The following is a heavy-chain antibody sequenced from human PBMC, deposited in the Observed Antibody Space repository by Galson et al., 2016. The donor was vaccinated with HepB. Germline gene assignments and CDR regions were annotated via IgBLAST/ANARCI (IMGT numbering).Heavy chain of an antibody. CDR2: IFTSGIT. Sequence: SETLSLTCSVSGGSIRSYYWNWIRQPAGKGLEWIGRIFTSGITNYNPSLKSRVTMSVDTSKNQFSLKLSSVTAADTAVYYCARLCRYCSSMDYGLDVWGQGTTVIVSS. CDR3: ARLCRYCSSMDYGLDV. J-gene: IGHJ6*02. D-gene: IGHD2-2*01. CDR1: GGSIRSYY. V-gene: IGHV4-4*07.